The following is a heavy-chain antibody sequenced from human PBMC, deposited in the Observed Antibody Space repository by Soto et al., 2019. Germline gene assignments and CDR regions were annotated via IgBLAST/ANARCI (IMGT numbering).Heavy chain of an antibody. D-gene: IGHD3-9*01. J-gene: IGHJ3*02. CDR1: GFTFSSCD. Sequence: PGGSLRLSCAASGFTFSSCDMHWVRQATGKGLEWVSAIGTAGDTYYAGSVKGRFTISRENSKNTLYLQMNSLRAEDTAVYYCAKAPYYDILTGYLPFPMDAFDIWGQGTMVTVSS. CDR3: AKAPYYDILTGYLPFPMDAFDI. V-gene: IGHV3-13*01. CDR2: IGTAGDT.